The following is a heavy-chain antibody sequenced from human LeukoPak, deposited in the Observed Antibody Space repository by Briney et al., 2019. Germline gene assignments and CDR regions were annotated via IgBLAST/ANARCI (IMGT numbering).Heavy chain of an antibody. J-gene: IGHJ6*02. D-gene: IGHD3-16*01. V-gene: IGHV4-59*01. CDR3: ARATTITLPFDYYYGMDV. CDR1: GGSISSYY. CDR2: IYYSGST. Sequence: SETLSLTCTVSGGSISSYYWSWIRQPPGKGLEWIGYIYYSGSTNYNPSLKSRVTISVDTSKNQFSLKLSSVTAADTAVYYCARATTITLPFDYYYGMDVWGQGTTVTVSS.